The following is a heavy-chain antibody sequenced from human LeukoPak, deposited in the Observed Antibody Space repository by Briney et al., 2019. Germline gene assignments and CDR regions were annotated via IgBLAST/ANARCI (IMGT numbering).Heavy chain of an antibody. J-gene: IGHJ4*02. D-gene: IGHD3-10*01. CDR1: EYAFIDYY. CDR3: GRGRTMVRGPVDY. CDR2: INPNSAYT. V-gene: IGHV1-2*02. Sequence: ASEKVSCKASEYAFIDYYIYWVRQAPGQGPEFMGWINPNSAYTHFAQKFQGRVTMTRDTSITTAYMDLTRLTSDDTAVYFCGRGRTMVRGPVDYWGQGTLITVSS.